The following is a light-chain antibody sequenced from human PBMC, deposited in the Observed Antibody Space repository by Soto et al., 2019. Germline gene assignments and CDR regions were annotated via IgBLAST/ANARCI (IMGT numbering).Light chain of an antibody. CDR2: DAS. Sequence: EIVLTQSPATLSLSPGERATLSCRASQSVSSYLAWYQQKPGQAPRLLIYDASNRATGIPARFSGSGSGTDFTLTISSLAPEDFAVYYCQQRNNWPPSWTFGQGTKVEIK. CDR1: QSVSSY. V-gene: IGKV3-11*01. J-gene: IGKJ1*01. CDR3: QQRNNWPPSWT.